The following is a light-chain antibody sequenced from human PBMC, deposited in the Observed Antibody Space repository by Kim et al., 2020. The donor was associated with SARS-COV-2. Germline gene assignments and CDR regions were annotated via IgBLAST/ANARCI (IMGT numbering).Light chain of an antibody. V-gene: IGLV4-69*02. CDR3: QTWGTGNWV. Sequence: QPVLTQSPSASASLGASVKLTCTLSSGHGSYAIAWHQQQPEKGPRYLMQVNSDGSHSEGDGIPDRFSGSSSGAERYLTISSLQSDDEADYYCQTWGTGNWVFGGGTQLTVL. J-gene: IGLJ3*02. CDR2: VNSDGSH. CDR1: SGHGSYA.